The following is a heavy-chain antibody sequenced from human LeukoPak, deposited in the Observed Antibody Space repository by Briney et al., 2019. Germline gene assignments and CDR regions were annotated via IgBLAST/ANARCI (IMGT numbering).Heavy chain of an antibody. J-gene: IGHJ1*01. CDR1: GFTFSGSS. D-gene: IGHD3/OR15-3a*01. Sequence: GGSLKHSCAASGFTFSGSSIHWVRQASGKGLEWVGRTRSKSNTYATAYAASVKGRFTISRDDSKNTAYLQMNSLKTEDTAVYYCTSSPEAEYFQHWGQGTLVTVSS. V-gene: IGHV3-73*01. CDR2: TRSKSNTYAT. CDR3: TSSPEAEYFQH.